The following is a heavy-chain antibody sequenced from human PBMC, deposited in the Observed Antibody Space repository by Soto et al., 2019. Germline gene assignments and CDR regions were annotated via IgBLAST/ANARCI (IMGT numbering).Heavy chain of an antibody. CDR3: AKGGYNYGFLFDC. CDR1: GFPCSSFA. J-gene: IGHJ4*02. D-gene: IGHD5-18*01. CDR2: IDNSGGIT. V-gene: IGHV3-23*05. Sequence: GGSLRVSCAASGFPCSSFAMSWVRQAPGKGLEWVSTIDNSGGITYYADSVKGRFTISRDNSKNTLYLQMNSLRAEDTAVYYCAKGGYNYGFLFDCWGQGTLVTVSS.